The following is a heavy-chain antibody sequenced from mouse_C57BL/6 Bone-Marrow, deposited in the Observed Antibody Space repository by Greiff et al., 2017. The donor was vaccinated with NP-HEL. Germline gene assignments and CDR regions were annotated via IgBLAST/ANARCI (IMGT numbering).Heavy chain of an antibody. CDR1: GYTFTSYW. Sequence: QVQLQQPGAELVKPGASVKLSCKASGYTFTSYWMQWVKQRPGQGLEWIGEIDPSDSYTNYNQKFKGQATLTVDTSSSTAYMQLSSLTSEDSAVYYCARGGWLRAWFAYWGQGTLVTVSA. CDR3: ARGGWLRAWFAY. J-gene: IGHJ3*01. CDR2: IDPSDSYT. D-gene: IGHD2-3*01. V-gene: IGHV1-50*01.